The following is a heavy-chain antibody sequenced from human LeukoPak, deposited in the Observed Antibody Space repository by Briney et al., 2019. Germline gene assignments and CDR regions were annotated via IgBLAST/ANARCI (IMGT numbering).Heavy chain of an antibody. CDR2: ISSSGSSI. CDR3: ATSTRGVVRGLDY. D-gene: IGHD3-10*01. CDR1: GFTFTDFY. Sequence: GGSLRLSCAASGFTFTDFYMSWIRQAPGKGLEWVSYISSSGSSIYYADSVKGRFTISRDSAKNSLYLQMNSLGAEDTAIYYCATSTRGVVRGLDYWGQGTLVTVSS. J-gene: IGHJ4*02. V-gene: IGHV3-11*01.